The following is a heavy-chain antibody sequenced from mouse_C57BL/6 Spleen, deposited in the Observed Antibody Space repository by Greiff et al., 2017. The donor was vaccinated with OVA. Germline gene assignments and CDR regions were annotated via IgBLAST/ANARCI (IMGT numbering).Heavy chain of an antibody. CDR3: ASCDIRYAMDY. CDR1: GYAFSSSW. Sequence: QVQLQESGPELVKPGASVKISCKASGYAFSSSWMNWVKQRPGKGLEWIGRIYPGDGDTNYNGKFKGKATLTADKSSSTAYMQLSSLTSEDSAVYFCASCDIRYAMDYWGQGTSVTVSS. J-gene: IGHJ4*01. D-gene: IGHD1-3*01. V-gene: IGHV1-82*01. CDR2: IYPGDGDT.